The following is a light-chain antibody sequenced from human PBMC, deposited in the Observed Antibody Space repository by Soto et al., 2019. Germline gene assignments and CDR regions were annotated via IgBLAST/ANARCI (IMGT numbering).Light chain of an antibody. CDR3: QQRSDWLT. J-gene: IGKJ4*01. V-gene: IGKV3-11*01. CDR2: DAS. Sequence: ETVLTQSQATLYLSPGENAILSCRASQSGSNYLAWYQQKPGQAHRLLIYDASYRATGTPARLSGGGSGTDFTHSIGSLEPEDFAVYYCQQRSDWLTFGGGTNVEFK. CDR1: QSGSNY.